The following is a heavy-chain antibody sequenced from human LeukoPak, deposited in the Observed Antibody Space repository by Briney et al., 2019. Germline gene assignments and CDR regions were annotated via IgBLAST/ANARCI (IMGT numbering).Heavy chain of an antibody. D-gene: IGHD3-22*01. Sequence: ASVNVSCKASGYTFTSYDINWVRQATGQGLEWMGWISAYNGNTNYAQELQGRVTMTTDTSTSTAYMELRSLRSDDTAVYYCARGTYYYDSSGYQNFDYWGQGTLVTVSS. V-gene: IGHV1-18*01. CDR1: GYTFTSYD. J-gene: IGHJ4*02. CDR3: ARGTYYYDSSGYQNFDY. CDR2: ISAYNGNT.